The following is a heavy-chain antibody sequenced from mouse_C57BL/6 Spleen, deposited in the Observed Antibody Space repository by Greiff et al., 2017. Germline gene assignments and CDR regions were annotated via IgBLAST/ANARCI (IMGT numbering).Heavy chain of an antibody. CDR1: GFTFSSYA. CDR2: ISDGGSYT. Sequence: EVQRVESGGGLVKPGGSLKLSCAASGFTFSSYAMSWVRQTPEKRLEWVATISDGGSYTYYPDNVKGRFTISRDNAKNNLYLQMSHLKSEDTAMYYCTTVVSATGYFDYWGQGTTLTVSS. J-gene: IGHJ2*01. D-gene: IGHD1-1*01. V-gene: IGHV5-4*01. CDR3: TTVVSATGYFDY.